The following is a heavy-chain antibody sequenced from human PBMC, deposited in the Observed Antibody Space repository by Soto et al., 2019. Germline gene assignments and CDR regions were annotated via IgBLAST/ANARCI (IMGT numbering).Heavy chain of an antibody. J-gene: IGHJ5*02. V-gene: IGHV4-61*01. CDR3: AREGWWDNWFDP. CDR1: GGSVSSGSYY. Sequence: SETLSLTCTVSGGSVSSGSYYWSWIRQPPGKGLEWIGYIYYSGSTNYNPSLKSRVTISVDTSKNQFSLKLSSVTAADTAVYYCAREGWWDNWFDPWGQGTLVTVSS. D-gene: IGHD2-15*01. CDR2: IYYSGST.